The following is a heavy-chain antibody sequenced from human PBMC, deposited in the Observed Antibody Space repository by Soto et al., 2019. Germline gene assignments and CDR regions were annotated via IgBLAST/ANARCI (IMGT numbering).Heavy chain of an antibody. V-gene: IGHV3-23*01. J-gene: IGHJ6*02. Sequence: PGGSLRLSCAASGFTFSNFEMHWVRQAPGKGLERVSYINTAGSTKYYADSVKGRFTISRDNSKNTLYLQMNSLRAEDTAVYYCAKSQVVVAATHPMDVWGQGTTVTVSS. CDR2: INTAGSTK. D-gene: IGHD2-15*01. CDR1: GFTFSNFE. CDR3: AKSQVVVAATHPMDV.